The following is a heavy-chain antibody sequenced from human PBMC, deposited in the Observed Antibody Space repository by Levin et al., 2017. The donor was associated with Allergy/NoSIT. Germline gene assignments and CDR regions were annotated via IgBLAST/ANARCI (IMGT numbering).Heavy chain of an antibody. Sequence: LSLTCAASGFTFSSYGMHWVRQAPGKGLEWVSVIWYDGSNKYYADSVKGRFTISRDNSKNTLYLQMNSLRAEDTAVYYCARDTTYNWNRFDAFDIWGQGTMVTVSS. CDR2: IWYDGSNK. CDR3: ARDTTYNWNRFDAFDI. CDR1: GFTFSSYG. V-gene: IGHV3-33*01. D-gene: IGHD1/OR15-1a*01. J-gene: IGHJ3*02.